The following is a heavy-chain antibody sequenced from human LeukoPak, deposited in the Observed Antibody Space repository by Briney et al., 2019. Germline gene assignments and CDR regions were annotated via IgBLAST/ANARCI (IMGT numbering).Heavy chain of an antibody. CDR2: INPNSGGT. Sequence: ASVKVSCKTSDYTFTNYGISWVRQAPGQGLEWMGWINPNSGGTNYAQKFQGRVTMTRDTSISTAYMELSRLRSDDTAVYYCARLHSMIVVAPGYWGQGTLVTVSS. D-gene: IGHD3-22*01. J-gene: IGHJ4*02. V-gene: IGHV1-2*02. CDR1: DYTFTNYG. CDR3: ARLHSMIVVAPGY.